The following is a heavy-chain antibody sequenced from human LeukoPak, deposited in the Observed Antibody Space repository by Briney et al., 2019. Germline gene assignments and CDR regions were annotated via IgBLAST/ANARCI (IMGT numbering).Heavy chain of an antibody. CDR2: IWYDGSNK. CDR1: GFTFSSYG. J-gene: IGHJ4*02. D-gene: IGHD3-22*01. Sequence: GGSLRLSCAASGFTFSSYGMHWVRQVPGKGLEWVAVIWYDGSNKYYADSVKGRFTISRDNSKNTLYLQMNSLRAEDTAVYYCAKSPSYYYDSSGYPRDWGQGTLVTVSS. V-gene: IGHV3-33*06. CDR3: AKSPSYYYDSSGYPRD.